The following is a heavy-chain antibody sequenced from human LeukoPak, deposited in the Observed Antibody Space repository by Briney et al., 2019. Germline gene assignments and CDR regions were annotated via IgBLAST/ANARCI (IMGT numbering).Heavy chain of an antibody. Sequence: PSETLSLTCTVSGDSISSRSYYWGWIRQPPGKGLEWIGRISSSGSTNYNPSLKSRVTISVDTSKNQFSLKLSSVTAADTAVYFCARGPYSYDSSGAFDIWGQGTMVTVSS. J-gene: IGHJ3*02. V-gene: IGHV4-39*07. CDR2: ISSSGST. CDR1: GDSISSRSYY. D-gene: IGHD3-22*01. CDR3: ARGPYSYDSSGAFDI.